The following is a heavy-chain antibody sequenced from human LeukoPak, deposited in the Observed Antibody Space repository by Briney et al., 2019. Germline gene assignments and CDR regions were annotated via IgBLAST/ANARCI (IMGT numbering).Heavy chain of an antibody. D-gene: IGHD6-19*01. CDR2: IYYSGST. Sequence: PSETLSLTCTVSGGSISSSSYYWGWIRQPPGKGLEWIGSIYYSGSTYYNPSLKSRVTISVDTSKDQFSLKLSSVTAADTAVYYCARHPGYSSGWYYYYYMDVWGKGTTVTISS. CDR1: GGSISSSSYY. J-gene: IGHJ6*03. CDR3: ARHPGYSSGWYYYYYMDV. V-gene: IGHV4-39*01.